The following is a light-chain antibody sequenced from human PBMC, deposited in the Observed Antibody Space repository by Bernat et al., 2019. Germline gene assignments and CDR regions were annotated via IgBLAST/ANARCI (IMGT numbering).Light chain of an antibody. Sequence: DIQLTQSPPFLSASVGDRVTITCRASQAIGIYLDWYQQKPGQAPKLRIYGASTLQTGVPSRFSGSGSGTEFTLTISSLQPEDFATFYCQHLNNFPITFGQGTRLEIK. CDR2: GAS. CDR1: QAIGIY. J-gene: IGKJ5*01. V-gene: IGKV1-9*01. CDR3: QHLNNFPIT.